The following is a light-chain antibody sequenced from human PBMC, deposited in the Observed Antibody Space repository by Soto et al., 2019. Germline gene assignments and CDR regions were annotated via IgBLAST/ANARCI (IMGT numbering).Light chain of an antibody. V-gene: IGLV2-8*01. CDR1: SSDVGGYNY. CDR2: EVN. J-gene: IGLJ1*01. Sequence: QSALTQPPSASGSPGQSVTISCTGTSSDVGGYNYVSWYQQHPGKVPKLVVYEVNKRPSGVPDRFSGSKSGNTASLTVSGLQAEDEAEYYCTSYAGGNNVFGTGTKLTVL. CDR3: TSYAGGNNV.